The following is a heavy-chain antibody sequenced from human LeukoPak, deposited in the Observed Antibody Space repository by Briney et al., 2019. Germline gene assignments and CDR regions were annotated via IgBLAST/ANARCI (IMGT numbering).Heavy chain of an antibody. J-gene: IGHJ4*02. V-gene: IGHV3-30*02. CDR3: AKGEVYCSGGSCYHY. D-gene: IGHD2-15*01. CDR2: IRYDGSNK. Sequence: GGSLRLSCAASGFTFSSYGMHWVRQAPGKGLEWVAFIRYDGSNKYYADSVKGRFTISRDNSKNTLYLQMNSLRAEDTAVYYCAKGEVYCSGGSCYHYWGQGTLVTVSS. CDR1: GFTFSSYG.